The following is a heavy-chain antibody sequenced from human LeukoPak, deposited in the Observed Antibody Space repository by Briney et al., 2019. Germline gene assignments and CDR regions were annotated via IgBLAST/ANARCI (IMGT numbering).Heavy chain of an antibody. D-gene: IGHD6-13*01. CDR2: IYSTGST. CDR1: GGSISSYY. CDR3: ARQIASAGTAGFDF. V-gene: IGHV4-4*07. J-gene: IGHJ4*02. Sequence: MASETLSLTCTVSGGSISSYYWSWIRQPAGKGLEWIGRIYSTGSTNYNPSHKSRVTMSVDTSKNQFSLRLRSVTAADTAVYYCARQIASAGTAGFDFWGQGALVTVSS.